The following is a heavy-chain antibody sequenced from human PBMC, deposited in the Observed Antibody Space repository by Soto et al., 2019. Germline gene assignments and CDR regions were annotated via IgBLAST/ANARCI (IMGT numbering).Heavy chain of an antibody. Sequence: SQTLPLTCAISGDSVSSNSAAWNWIRQSPSRGLEWLGRTYYRSKWYNDYAISVKSRMIINPDTSKNQFSLQLNSVTPEDTAVYYCVRDYYGSGSTNWFDPWGQGTLVTVSS. J-gene: IGHJ5*02. D-gene: IGHD3-10*01. CDR2: TYYRSKWYN. CDR1: GDSVSSNSAA. V-gene: IGHV6-1*01. CDR3: VRDYYGSGSTNWFDP.